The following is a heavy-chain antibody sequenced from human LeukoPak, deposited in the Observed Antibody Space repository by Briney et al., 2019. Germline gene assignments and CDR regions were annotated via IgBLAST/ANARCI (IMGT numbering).Heavy chain of an antibody. V-gene: IGHV3-7*01. CDR1: GFTVSSYW. Sequence: GGSLRLSCAASGFTVSSYWMSWVRHAPGKGLGWVAKIKQVGREKSYVDSVKGRFTISRDNAKNSLYLQMNILRAEDTAVYYCARGLRLWFGELLSWFDPWGQGTLVTVSS. J-gene: IGHJ5*02. CDR3: ARGLRLWFGELLSWFDP. D-gene: IGHD3-10*01. CDR2: IKQVGREK.